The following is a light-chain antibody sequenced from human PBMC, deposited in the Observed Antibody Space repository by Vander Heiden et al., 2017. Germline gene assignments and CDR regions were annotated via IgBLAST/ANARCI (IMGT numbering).Light chain of an antibody. CDR3: QTWGTGIWV. Sequence: QPVLTQSPSASASLGASVQVTCTLSSGHSNYAIAWHQQQPEKGPRYLMIVNSDGSHRKGVGIPDRFSGSSSGAERYLTISSLQSEDEADYYCQTWGTGIWVFGGGTKVTVL. CDR1: SGHSNYA. V-gene: IGLV4-69*01. J-gene: IGLJ3*02. CDR2: VNSDGSH.